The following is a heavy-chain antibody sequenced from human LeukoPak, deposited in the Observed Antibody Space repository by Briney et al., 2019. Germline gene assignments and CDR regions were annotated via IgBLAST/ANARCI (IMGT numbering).Heavy chain of an antibody. CDR1: GVTVSTNY. Sequence: GGSLRLSCAASGVTVSTNYMSGVRQAPGKGLEWVSVIYSGGSTYYADSVKGRFTISRDNSKNTLYLQMNSLRAEDTAVYYCARGRGTYYFDYWGQGTLVTVSS. CDR3: ARGRGTYYFDY. D-gene: IGHD3-10*01. CDR2: IYSGGST. V-gene: IGHV3-53*01. J-gene: IGHJ4*02.